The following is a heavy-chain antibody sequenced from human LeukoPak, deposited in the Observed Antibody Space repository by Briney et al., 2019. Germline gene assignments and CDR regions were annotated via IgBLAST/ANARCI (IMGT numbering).Heavy chain of an antibody. V-gene: IGHV3-53*01. CDR2: IYSAGST. CDR3: AITRGSGNDAFAI. CDR1: GFTVSSNF. J-gene: IGHJ3*02. D-gene: IGHD3-16*01. Sequence: PGGSLRLSCAASGFTVSSNFMSWVRQAPGKGLEWVSSIYSAGSTYYADSVKGRFTITRDNSKNTLYLHMNGLRAEDTAVYYCAITRGSGNDAFAIWGQGTMVTVSS.